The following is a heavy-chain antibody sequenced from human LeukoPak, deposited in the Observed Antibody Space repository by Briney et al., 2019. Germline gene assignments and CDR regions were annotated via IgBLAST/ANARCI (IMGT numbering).Heavy chain of an antibody. J-gene: IGHJ4*02. D-gene: IGHD6-19*01. V-gene: IGHV4-4*07. CDR3: ARDLSSGWLDYFDY. Sequence: SETLSLTCTVSGGSISSYYWSWIRQPAGKGLEWIGRIYTSGSTNYNPSLKSRVTMSVDASKNQFSLKLSSVTAADTAVYYCARDLSSGWLDYFDYWGQGTLVTVSS. CDR2: IYTSGST. CDR1: GGSISSYY.